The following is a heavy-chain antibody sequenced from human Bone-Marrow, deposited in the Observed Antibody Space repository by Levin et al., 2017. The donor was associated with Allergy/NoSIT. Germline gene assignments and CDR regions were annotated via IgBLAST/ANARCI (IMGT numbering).Heavy chain of an antibody. CDR2: INGGNNFI. CDR1: GFTFTPYG. D-gene: IGHD5-18*01. CDR3: ARAGNNYGYDGRLVMTSFDY. J-gene: IGHJ4*02. Sequence: GESLKISCAVSGFTFTPYGMAWVRQGPGKGLEWVSSINGGNNFIYYANSVKGRFTISRDNAKKSVYLQMTSLRVEDTAVYYCARAGNNYGYDGRLVMTSFDYWGRGAQVTVSA. V-gene: IGHV3-21*01.